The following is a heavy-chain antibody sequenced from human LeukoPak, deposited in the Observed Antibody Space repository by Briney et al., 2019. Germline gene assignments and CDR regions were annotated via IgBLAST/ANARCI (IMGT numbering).Heavy chain of an antibody. J-gene: IGHJ5*01. Sequence: GGSLRLSCAASGFTFSSYWMFWVRQAPGKGLVWVSRVNSDGTSTNYADSVKGRFTVSRGNAKNTLHLQMNSLRVEDTAVYYCARRTYDVLTGTPSSVRKNWFDSWGQGTLVTVSS. CDR3: ARRTYDVLTGTPSSVRKNWFDS. V-gene: IGHV3-74*01. D-gene: IGHD3/OR15-3a*01. CDR1: GFTFSSYW. CDR2: VNSDGTST.